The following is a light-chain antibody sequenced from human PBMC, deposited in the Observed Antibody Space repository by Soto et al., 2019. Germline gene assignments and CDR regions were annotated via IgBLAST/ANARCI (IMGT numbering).Light chain of an antibody. CDR1: QRVSTGY. CDR3: QQYGSTWGT. V-gene: IGKV3-20*01. J-gene: IGKJ3*01. CDR2: GAS. Sequence: ENVLTQSPGTLSLSPGERATLSCRASQRVSTGYLAWYQHKPGQAPRLLIYGASSRATGIPDRFSGSGYGTEFTLTISRLEPEDFAVYYCQQYGSTWGTVGPGTKVDIK.